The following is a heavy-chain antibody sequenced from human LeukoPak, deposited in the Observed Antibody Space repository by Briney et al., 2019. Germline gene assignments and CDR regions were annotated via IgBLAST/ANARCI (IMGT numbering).Heavy chain of an antibody. CDR2: IYYSGST. Sequence: SETLSLTRTVSGGSISSYYWSWIRQPPGKGLEWIGYIYYSGSTNYNPSLKSRVTISVDTSKNQFSLKLSSVTAADTAVYYCARDSPGRDGYDGYYYYYYGMDVWGQGTTVTVSS. V-gene: IGHV4-59*01. D-gene: IGHD5-24*01. J-gene: IGHJ6*02. CDR1: GGSISSYY. CDR3: ARDSPGRDGYDGYYYYYYGMDV.